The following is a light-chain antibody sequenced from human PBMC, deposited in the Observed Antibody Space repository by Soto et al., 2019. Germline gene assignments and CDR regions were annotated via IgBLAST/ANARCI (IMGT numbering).Light chain of an antibody. CDR3: QQLYIFPLT. CDR1: QGISSF. CDR2: AAS. Sequence: DIHLTQSPSFLSASVVDIVTITFLASQGISSFLAWYQQKPGKAPNLLMYAASTLQSGVPSRFSGGESGTEYTLTISSLQPEDSATYYCQQLYIFPLTFGQGTRLEI. J-gene: IGKJ5*01. V-gene: IGKV1-9*01.